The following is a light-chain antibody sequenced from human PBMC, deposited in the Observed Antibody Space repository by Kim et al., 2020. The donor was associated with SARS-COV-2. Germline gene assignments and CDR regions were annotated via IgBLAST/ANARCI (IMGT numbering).Light chain of an antibody. V-gene: IGKV3-20*01. CDR3: QHYGYSPWT. Sequence: EIVLTQSPDTLSLSPGERATLSCRASQSVNSIYLAWYQQKPGQAPRLLIYSASNRATGIADRFSGSGSGTDFTLTITTLQPEDVAVYYCQHYGYSPWTFGRGTTVDI. CDR1: QSVNSIY. CDR2: SAS. J-gene: IGKJ1*01.